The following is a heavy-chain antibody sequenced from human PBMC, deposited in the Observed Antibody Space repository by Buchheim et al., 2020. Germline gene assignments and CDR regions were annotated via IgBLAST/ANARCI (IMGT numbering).Heavy chain of an antibody. CDR2: ISGSGGST. V-gene: IGHV3-23*01. CDR1: GFTFSSYA. CDR3: AKDSRATVTIVYYYYGMDV. J-gene: IGHJ6*02. D-gene: IGHD4-17*01. Sequence: EVQLLESGGGLVQPGGSLRLSCAASGFTFSSYAMSWVRQAPGKGLEWVSAISGSGGSTYYADSVKGRFTLSRDNSKNTLYLQMNSLRAEDTAVYYCAKDSRATVTIVYYYYGMDVWGQGTT.